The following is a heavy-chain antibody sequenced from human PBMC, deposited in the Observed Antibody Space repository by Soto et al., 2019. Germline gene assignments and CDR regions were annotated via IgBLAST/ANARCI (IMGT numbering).Heavy chain of an antibody. CDR3: ARERGASSPFDY. CDR1: GYTFTGYY. D-gene: IGHD6-19*01. CDR2: INPNSGGT. J-gene: IGHJ4*02. V-gene: IGHV1-2*04. Sequence: ASVKVSCKASGYTFTGYYMHWVRQAPGQGLEWMGWINPNSGGTNYAQKFQGWVTMTRNTSISTAYMELSSLRSEDTAVYYCARERGASSPFDYWGQGTLVTVSS.